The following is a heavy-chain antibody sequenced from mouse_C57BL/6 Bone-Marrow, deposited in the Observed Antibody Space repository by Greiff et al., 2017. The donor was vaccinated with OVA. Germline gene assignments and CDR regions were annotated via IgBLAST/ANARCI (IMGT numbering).Heavy chain of an antibody. J-gene: IGHJ2*01. CDR2: IDPETGGT. D-gene: IGHD1-1*01. CDR3: RRRGTTVVAPH. CDR1: GYTFTDYE. Sequence: QVQLQQSGAELVRPGASVTLSCKASGYTFTDYEMHWVKQTPVHGLEWIGAIDPETGGTAYNQKFKGKAILTADKSSSTAYMELRSLTSEDSAVYYCRRRGTTVVAPHWGQGTTLTVSS. V-gene: IGHV1-15*01.